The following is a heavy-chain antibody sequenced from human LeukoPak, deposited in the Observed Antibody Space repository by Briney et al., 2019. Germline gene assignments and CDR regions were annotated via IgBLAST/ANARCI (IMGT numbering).Heavy chain of an antibody. CDR1: GFTFSSYG. Sequence: PGGSLRLSCAASGFTFSSYGMHWVRQAPGKGLEWVAVIWYDGSNKYYADSVKGRFTISRDNSKNTLYLQMNSLRAEDTAVYYCARVVVQNLNYFDYWGQGTLVTVSS. CDR3: ARVVVQNLNYFDY. V-gene: IGHV3-33*01. CDR2: IWYDGSNK. J-gene: IGHJ4*02. D-gene: IGHD2-15*01.